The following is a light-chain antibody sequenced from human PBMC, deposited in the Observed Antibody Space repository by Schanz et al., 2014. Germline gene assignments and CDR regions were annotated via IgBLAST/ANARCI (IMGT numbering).Light chain of an antibody. J-gene: IGKJ4*01. CDR3: QQRSSWPLT. Sequence: EIVLTQSPDTLSLSPGERATFSCKASQSVNGRFLAWYQQKPGQAPRLFIDAASTRVTGVPDRFRGSGSVTKFTLTISSLEPEDFAVYYCQQRSSWPLTFGGGTKVEIK. CDR2: AAS. CDR1: QSVNGRF. V-gene: IGKV3D-20*02.